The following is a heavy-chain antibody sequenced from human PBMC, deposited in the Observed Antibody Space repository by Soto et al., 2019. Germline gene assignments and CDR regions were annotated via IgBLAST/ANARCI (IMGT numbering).Heavy chain of an antibody. CDR1: GYSFTSYW. Sequence: XDSLKLSCKGSGYSFTSYWIGLVLQMPGKGLEWMGIIYPGDSDTRYSPSFQGQVTISADKSISTAYLQWSSLKASDTAMYYCARNEQYYYYYYGMDVWGQGTTVTVSS. CDR3: ARNEQYYYYYYGMDV. J-gene: IGHJ6*02. V-gene: IGHV5-51*01. CDR2: IYPGDSDT.